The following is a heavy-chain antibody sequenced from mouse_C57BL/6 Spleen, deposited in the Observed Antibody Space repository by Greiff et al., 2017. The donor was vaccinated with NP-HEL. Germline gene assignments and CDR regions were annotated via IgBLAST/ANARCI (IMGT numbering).Heavy chain of an antibody. Sequence: VQLQQSGAELVRPGASVTLSCKASGYTFTDYEMHWVKQTPVHGLEWIGAIDPETGGTAYNQKFKGKAILTADKSSSTAYMELRSLTSEDSAVYYCTRGDWCLFAYWGQGTLVTVSA. D-gene: IGHD1-1*02. V-gene: IGHV1-15*01. J-gene: IGHJ3*01. CDR1: GYTFTDYE. CDR2: IDPETGGT. CDR3: TRGDWCLFAY.